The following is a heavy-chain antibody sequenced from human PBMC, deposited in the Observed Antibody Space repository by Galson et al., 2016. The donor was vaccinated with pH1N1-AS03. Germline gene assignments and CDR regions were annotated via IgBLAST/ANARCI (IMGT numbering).Heavy chain of an antibody. CDR1: GDSVSSNSAA. J-gene: IGHJ5*02. Sequence: CAISGDSVSSNSAAWNWIRQSPSRGLEWLGRTYYRSQWSNDYATSVKSRITINPDTSKNQFSLQLKSVNPEDTAVYYCVRDRGGLRPWGQGTLVTVSS. CDR2: TYYRSQWSN. V-gene: IGHV6-1*01. CDR3: VRDRGGLRP. D-gene: IGHD3-10*01.